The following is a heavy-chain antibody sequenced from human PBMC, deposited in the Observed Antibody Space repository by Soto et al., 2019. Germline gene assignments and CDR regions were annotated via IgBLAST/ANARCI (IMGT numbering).Heavy chain of an antibody. Sequence: QITLKESGPTLVNPTQTLTLTCTFSGFSLSTSGVGVGWIRQPPGKALEWLALIYWDDDKRYSPSLKSRLTITKDTSKNQVVLTMTNMYPVDTATYYWAHIWFGEFSSWFDPWGQGTLVTVSS. V-gene: IGHV2-5*02. CDR3: AHIWFGEFSSWFDP. J-gene: IGHJ5*02. CDR2: IYWDDDK. CDR1: GFSLSTSGVG. D-gene: IGHD3-10*01.